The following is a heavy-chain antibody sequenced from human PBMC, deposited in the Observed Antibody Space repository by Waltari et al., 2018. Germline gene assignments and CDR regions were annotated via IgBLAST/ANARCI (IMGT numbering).Heavy chain of an antibody. J-gene: IGHJ4*02. CDR3: ARGSPKGTNWGCLDS. D-gene: IGHD7-27*01. Sequence: EVQLVESGGGLIQPGGSLRLSCAASAFTVPTIYRNWVRQAPGKGPEWVSVIYGGGNTDYGDSVKGRFIISRDDSKNTVYLQMNSLRAEDTAVYYCARGSPKGTNWGCLDSWGQGALVTVSS. V-gene: IGHV3-53*01. CDR1: AFTVPTIY. CDR2: IYGGGNT.